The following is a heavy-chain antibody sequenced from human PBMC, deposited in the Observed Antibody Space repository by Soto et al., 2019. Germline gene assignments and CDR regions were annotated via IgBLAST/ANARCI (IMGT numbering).Heavy chain of an antibody. Sequence: ELQLVESGGGLVKPGGSLRLSCAASGFDFSLFGMNWVRQAPGKGLEWVSSISTASTHIFYADSVKGRFTISRDNARNSLYLQMDSLRADDTATYFCARVGQIISIDYWGQGTLVTVSS. J-gene: IGHJ4*02. CDR3: ARVGQIISIDY. D-gene: IGHD3-3*01. CDR1: GFDFSLFG. CDR2: ISTASTHI. V-gene: IGHV3-21*01.